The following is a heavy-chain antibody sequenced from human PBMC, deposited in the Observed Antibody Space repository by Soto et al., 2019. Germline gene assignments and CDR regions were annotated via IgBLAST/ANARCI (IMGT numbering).Heavy chain of an antibody. CDR3: ARGIYYDFWSGYPGYFDY. CDR1: GGSISSYY. J-gene: IGHJ4*02. Sequence: SETLSLTCTVSGGSISSYYWSWIRQPPGKRLEWIGFIYYSGSTYYNPSLKRRVTILVDTSKNQFSLKLSSVTAADTAVYYCARGIYYDFWSGYPGYFDYWGQGTLVTVSS. CDR2: IYYSGST. V-gene: IGHV4-59*12. D-gene: IGHD3-3*01.